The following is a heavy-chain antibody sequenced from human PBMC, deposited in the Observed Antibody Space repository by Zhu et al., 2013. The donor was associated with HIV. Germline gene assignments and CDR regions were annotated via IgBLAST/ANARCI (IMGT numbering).Heavy chain of an antibody. V-gene: IGHV4-4*02. CDR1: GGSISINNW. CDR3: AREGTDSSSWDAFDI. D-gene: IGHD6-13*01. J-gene: IGHJ3*02. Sequence: QVQLQESGPGLVKPSGTLSLTCAVSGGSISINNWWSWVRQPPGKGLEWIGKTYHSGYTNYNPSLKSRVTISVDKSKNQFSLKLSSVTAADTAVYFCAREGTDSSSWDAFDIWGQGTMVTVSS. CDR2: TYHSGYT.